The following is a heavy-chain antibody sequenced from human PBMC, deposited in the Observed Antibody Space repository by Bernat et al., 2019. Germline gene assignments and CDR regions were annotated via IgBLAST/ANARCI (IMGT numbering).Heavy chain of an antibody. Sequence: QVQLVQSGAEVKKPGASVKVSCKASGYTFTSYGISWVRQAPGQGLEWMGWISAYNGNTNYAQKLQGRVTMTTDTSTSTAYMELRSLRSDDTAVYYCARVPGIAAAGTYYYYYYGMDVWDQGTTVTVSS. J-gene: IGHJ6*02. CDR2: ISAYNGNT. V-gene: IGHV1-18*01. D-gene: IGHD6-13*01. CDR1: GYTFTSYG. CDR3: ARVPGIAAAGTYYYYYYGMDV.